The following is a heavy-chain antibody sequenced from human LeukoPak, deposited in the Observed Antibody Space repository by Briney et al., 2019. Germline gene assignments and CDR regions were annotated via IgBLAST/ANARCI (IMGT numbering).Heavy chain of an antibody. J-gene: IGHJ4*02. CDR2: INPTVVT. V-gene: IGHV1-2*02. D-gene: IGHD6-6*01. CDR1: GYTFTGLY. CDR3: ARDLGWSSSH. Sequence: ASVKVSCKASGYTFTGLYMNWGRLAPGQGLEWMGWINPTVVTTYAQKIQDRVTMTRDTSINTAYMELSGLKSDDTAVYYCARDLGWSSSHWGQGTLVTVSS.